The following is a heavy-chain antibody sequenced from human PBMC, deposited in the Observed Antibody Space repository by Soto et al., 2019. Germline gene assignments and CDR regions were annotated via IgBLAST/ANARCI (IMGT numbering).Heavy chain of an antibody. J-gene: IGHJ4*02. Sequence: GSLSLSCAASGFTFSSYSMNWVRQAPGKGLEWVSYISSSSSTIYYADSVKGRFTISRDNAKNSLYLQMNSLRAEDTAVYYCARESFDWLPDYWGQGTLVTVSS. CDR1: GFTFSSYS. CDR3: ARESFDWLPDY. V-gene: IGHV3-48*01. D-gene: IGHD3-9*01. CDR2: ISSSSSTI.